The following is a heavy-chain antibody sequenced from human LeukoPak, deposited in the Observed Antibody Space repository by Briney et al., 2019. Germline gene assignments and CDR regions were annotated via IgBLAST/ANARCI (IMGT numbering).Heavy chain of an antibody. Sequence: GGSLRLSCSASGFTFTNYWMNWVRQAPAKGLEWVSTIGGGGPTTDYADSVKDRFTISRDNSKNTLYLQMNSLRAEDTAVYFCARGFLGGTDQYFDSWGQGTLVTVSS. CDR3: ARGFLGGTDQYFDS. D-gene: IGHD6-19*01. CDR2: IGGGGPTT. CDR1: GFTFTNYW. V-gene: IGHV3-23*01. J-gene: IGHJ4*02.